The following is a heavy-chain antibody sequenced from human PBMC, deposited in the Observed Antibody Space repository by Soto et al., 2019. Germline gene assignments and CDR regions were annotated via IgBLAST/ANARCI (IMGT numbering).Heavy chain of an antibody. CDR2: TYYRSKWYN. J-gene: IGHJ6*02. V-gene: IGHV6-1*01. Sequence: PSQTLSLTCAISGDSVSSNSAAWNWIRQSPSRGLEWLGRTYYRSKWYNDYAVSVKSRITINPDTSKNQFSLQLNSVTPEDTAVYYCARDHIAAVGRGNYYYYGMDVWGQGTTVTVSS. CDR1: GDSVSSNSAA. CDR3: ARDHIAAVGRGNYYYYGMDV. D-gene: IGHD6-13*01.